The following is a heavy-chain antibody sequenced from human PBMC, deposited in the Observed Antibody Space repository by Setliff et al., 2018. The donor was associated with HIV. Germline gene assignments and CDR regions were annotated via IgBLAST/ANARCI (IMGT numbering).Heavy chain of an antibody. CDR1: GFTFDDYS. CDR3: AKGVRGSYYGDAFDI. CDR2: ISWDGSST. V-gene: IGHV3-43*01. D-gene: IGHD1-26*01. Sequence: GGSLRLSCAASGFTFDDYSMHWVRQAPGKGLEWLSPISWDGSSTFYADSVKGRFTISRDNSKNSRYLQMNSLRTEDTGLYYCAKGVRGSYYGDAFDIWGQGTMVTVSS. J-gene: IGHJ3*02.